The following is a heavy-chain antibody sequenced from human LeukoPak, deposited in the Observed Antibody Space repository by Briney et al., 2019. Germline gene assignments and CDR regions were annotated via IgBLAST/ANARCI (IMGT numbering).Heavy chain of an antibody. J-gene: IGHJ4*02. CDR3: ARDTPGYCSGGSCYATVGFVDY. Sequence: PGGSLRLSCAASGFTFSDYYMSWIRQAPGKGLEWVSYISSSGSTIYYADSVKGRYTISRDNAKNSLYLQMNSLRAEDTAVYYCARDTPGYCSGGSCYATVGFVDYWGQGTLVTVSS. D-gene: IGHD2-15*01. V-gene: IGHV3-11*01. CDR1: GFTFSDYY. CDR2: ISSSGSTI.